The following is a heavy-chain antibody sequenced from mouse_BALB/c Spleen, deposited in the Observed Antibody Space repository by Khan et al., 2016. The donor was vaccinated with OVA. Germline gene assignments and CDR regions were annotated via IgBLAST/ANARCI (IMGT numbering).Heavy chain of an antibody. V-gene: IGHV1-5*01. CDR2: IYPGNSDI. D-gene: IGHD2-1*01. J-gene: IGHJ2*01. CDR3: TRNGFGNYESWDY. Sequence: EVQLQESGTVLARPGASVKMSCKASGYTFTSYWMHWVKQRPGQGLEWIGAIYPGNSDINYNQKFKGKAKLTAGTSTSTAYMELNSLTNEDSAVYYCTRNGFGNYESWDYWGQGTTLTVSS. CDR1: GYTFTSYW.